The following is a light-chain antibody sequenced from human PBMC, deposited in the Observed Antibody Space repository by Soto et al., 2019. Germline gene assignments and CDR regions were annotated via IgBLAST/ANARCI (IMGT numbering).Light chain of an antibody. Sequence: QSVLTQPPSVSGAPGQRVTISCTGTASSIAARYDVHWYQQIPGKAPKLLIYGNNNRPSGVPDRFSASKSGISASLAITGLQADDEAEYDCQSYDNSLNEWVFGGGTKLTVL. CDR3: QSYDNSLNEWV. V-gene: IGLV1-40*01. CDR2: GNN. J-gene: IGLJ3*02. CDR1: ASSIAARYD.